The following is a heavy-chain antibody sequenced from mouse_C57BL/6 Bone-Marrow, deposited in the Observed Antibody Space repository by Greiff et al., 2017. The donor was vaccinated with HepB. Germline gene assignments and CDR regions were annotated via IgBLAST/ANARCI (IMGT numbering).Heavy chain of an antibody. Sequence: VKLKQPGAELVRPGTSVKLSCKASGYTFTSYWMHWVKQRPGQGLEWIGVIDPSDSYTNYNQKFKGKATLTVDTSSSTAYMQLSSLTSEDSAVYYCAKGYYFDYWGQGTTLTVSS. CDR1: GYTFTSYW. J-gene: IGHJ2*01. CDR3: AKGYYFDY. V-gene: IGHV1-59*01. CDR2: IDPSDSYT.